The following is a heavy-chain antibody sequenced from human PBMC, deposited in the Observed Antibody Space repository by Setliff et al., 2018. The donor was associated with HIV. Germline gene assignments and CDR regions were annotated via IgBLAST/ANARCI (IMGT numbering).Heavy chain of an antibody. V-gene: IGHV3-23*01. CDR2: ISGSGATT. CDR1: EFTFNIYA. J-gene: IGHJ6*03. Sequence: GGSLRLSCAASEFTFNIYAMSWVRQAPGKGLEWVSGISGSGATTNYADSVKGRFTISRDNSKNTLYLQMSTLRAEDAAVYYCAKTTPSSIRSPYYYYMDVWGKGTTVTVSS. CDR3: AKTTPSSIRSPYYYYMDV. D-gene: IGHD6-13*01.